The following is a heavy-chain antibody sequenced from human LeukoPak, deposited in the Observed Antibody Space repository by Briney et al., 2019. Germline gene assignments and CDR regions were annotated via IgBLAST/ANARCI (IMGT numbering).Heavy chain of an antibody. D-gene: IGHD3-22*01. Sequence: ASVKVSCKASGYTFTSYAIHWVRQAPGQRLEWMGRINAGNGNIIYSQNFQGRVTITRDTSASAVYMELSSLRSEDTAVYYCARGRWRITMIVAPRGWFDPWGQGTLVTVSS. J-gene: IGHJ5*02. CDR2: INAGNGNI. CDR1: GYTFTSYA. CDR3: ARGRWRITMIVAPRGWFDP. V-gene: IGHV1-3*01.